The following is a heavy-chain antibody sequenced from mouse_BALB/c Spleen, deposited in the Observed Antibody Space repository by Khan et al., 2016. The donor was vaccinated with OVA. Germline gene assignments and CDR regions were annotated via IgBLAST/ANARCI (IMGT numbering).Heavy chain of an antibody. CDR1: GFTFSSYY. CDR2: IKNNGGKI. Sequence: DVKLVESGGGLVKLGGSLKLSCAASGFTFSSYYMSWVRQTPEKRLELVAAIKNNGGKIYYPDTVKGRFTISRDNANYTIYLQMNSLKSEDTAMYDCTRQYGYDGEFAYWGQGTLVTVSA. V-gene: IGHV5-6-2*01. CDR3: TRQYGYDGEFAY. D-gene: IGHD2-2*01. J-gene: IGHJ3*01.